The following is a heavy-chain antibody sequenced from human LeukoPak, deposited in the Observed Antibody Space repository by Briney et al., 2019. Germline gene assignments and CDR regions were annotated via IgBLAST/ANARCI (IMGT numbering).Heavy chain of an antibody. V-gene: IGHV3-21*01. D-gene: IGHD5-24*01. CDR3: ARGRDGSQSPIDD. CDR1: GFTFSSYN. CDR2: ISSSSSYI. J-gene: IGHJ4*02. Sequence: GGSLRLSCAASGFTFSSYNMNWVRQAPGKGLEWVSSISSSSSYIYYADSVRGRFTISRDNAKNSLYLQMNSLRAEDTAVYYCARGRDGSQSPIDDWGQGTLVTVSS.